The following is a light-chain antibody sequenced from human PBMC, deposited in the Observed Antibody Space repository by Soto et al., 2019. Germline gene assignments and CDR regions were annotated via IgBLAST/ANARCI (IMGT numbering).Light chain of an antibody. CDR1: QNVSSN. CDR3: QQYNNWPPLYT. Sequence: EIVMTQSPATLSVSPGERATLSCRASQNVSSNLAWYQQKPGQAPRLIIYGASTRATGIPARFSGSGSGTEFTLTISSLQSEDFAVYYCQQYNNWPPLYTFGQGTKLEIK. CDR2: GAS. J-gene: IGKJ2*01. V-gene: IGKV3-15*01.